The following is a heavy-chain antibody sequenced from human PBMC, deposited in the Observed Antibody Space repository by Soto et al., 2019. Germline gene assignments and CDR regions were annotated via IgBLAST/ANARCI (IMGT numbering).Heavy chain of an antibody. Sequence: QVQLQESGPGLVKPSETLSLTCAVSGGSISGGTWWSWVRQPPGKGLEWIGQIYHNENTEYNPSLESRVTISAHKSKNQFSLRMSSVTAADTAVYYCARHGGFNLQYWGQGALVTVSS. CDR2: IYHNENT. J-gene: IGHJ4*02. V-gene: IGHV4-4*02. D-gene: IGHD3-10*01. CDR3: ARHGGFNLQY. CDR1: GGSISGGTW.